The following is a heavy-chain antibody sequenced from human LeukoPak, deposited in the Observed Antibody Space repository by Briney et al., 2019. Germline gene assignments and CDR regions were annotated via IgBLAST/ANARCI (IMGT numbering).Heavy chain of an antibody. J-gene: IGHJ4*02. Sequence: PSETLSLTCTVSGGSISSSSYYWGWIRQPPGKGLEWVSSISSSSSYIYYADSVKGRFTISRDNAKNSLYLQMNSLRAEDTAVYYCASIREGSSWYSGGSFDYWGQGTLVTVSS. CDR2: ISSSSSYI. CDR3: ASIREGSSWYSGGSFDY. D-gene: IGHD6-13*01. CDR1: GGSISSSS. V-gene: IGHV3-21*01.